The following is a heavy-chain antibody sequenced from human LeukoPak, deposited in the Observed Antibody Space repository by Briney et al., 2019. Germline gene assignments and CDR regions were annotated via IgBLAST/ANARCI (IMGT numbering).Heavy chain of an antibody. J-gene: IGHJ4*02. V-gene: IGHV3-21*01. CDR2: ISSSSSYI. Sequence: GGSLRLSCAASGFTFSSYSMNWVRQAPGKGLEWVSSISSSSSYIYYADSVKSRFTISRDNAKNSLYLQMNSLRAEDTAVYYCARDGYSGYDLNYWGQGTLVTVSS. D-gene: IGHD5-12*01. CDR1: GFTFSSYS. CDR3: ARDGYSGYDLNY.